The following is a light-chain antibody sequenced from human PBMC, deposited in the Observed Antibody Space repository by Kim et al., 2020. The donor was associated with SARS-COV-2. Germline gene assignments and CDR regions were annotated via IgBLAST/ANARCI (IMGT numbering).Light chain of an antibody. Sequence: SPGQTASITCSGDKLGDKYACWYQQKAGQSPVLVIYQDRKRPSGIPERFSGSNSGNTATLTISGTQAMDEADYYCQAWDSSTGVFGGGTQLTVL. V-gene: IGLV3-1*01. CDR2: QDR. CDR3: QAWDSSTGV. J-gene: IGLJ2*01. CDR1: KLGDKY.